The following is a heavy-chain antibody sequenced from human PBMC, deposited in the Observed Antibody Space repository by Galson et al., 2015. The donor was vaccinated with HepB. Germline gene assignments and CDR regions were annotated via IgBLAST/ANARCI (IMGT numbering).Heavy chain of an antibody. CDR3: AKDWGQRRLAYFDY. V-gene: IGHV3-7*03. Sequence: SLRLSCAASGFSLSTYWMTWVRQAPGRGLEWVANIKGDGSQKHYLDSVKGRFTISRDNSNNTVSLHMSSLRVEDTAFYFCAKDWGQRRLAYFDYWGQGVLVTVST. CDR2: IKGDGSQK. J-gene: IGHJ4*02. CDR1: GFSLSTYW. D-gene: IGHD3-16*01.